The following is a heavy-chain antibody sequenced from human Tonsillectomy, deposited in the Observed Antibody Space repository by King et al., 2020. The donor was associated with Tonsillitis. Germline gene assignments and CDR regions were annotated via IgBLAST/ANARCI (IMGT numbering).Heavy chain of an antibody. J-gene: IGHJ4*02. Sequence: VQLVESGGGLVQPGGSLRLSCAASGFTFSRNWMNWVRQAPGKGLEWVANIRQDGGDEHYADSVKGRFTISRDNAKNSLYLQMSALRADDTAVYYWARGRAGYNDGQFDSWGQGILVKVSS. D-gene: IGHD5-24*01. CDR1: GFTFSRNW. CDR3: ARGRAGYNDGQFDS. V-gene: IGHV3-7*01. CDR2: IRQDGGDE.